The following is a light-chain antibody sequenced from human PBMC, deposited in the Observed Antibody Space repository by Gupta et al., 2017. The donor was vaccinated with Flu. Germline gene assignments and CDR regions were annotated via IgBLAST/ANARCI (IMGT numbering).Light chain of an antibody. CDR1: QSVSSN. Sequence: PATLSGSPGERATLSCRASQSVSSNLAWYQQKPGQAPRLLIYGASTRATGIPARFSGSGSGTEFTLTISSLQSEDFAVYYCQQDNNWPRTFGQGTKLEIK. CDR2: GAS. CDR3: QQDNNWPRT. J-gene: IGKJ2*01. V-gene: IGKV3-15*01.